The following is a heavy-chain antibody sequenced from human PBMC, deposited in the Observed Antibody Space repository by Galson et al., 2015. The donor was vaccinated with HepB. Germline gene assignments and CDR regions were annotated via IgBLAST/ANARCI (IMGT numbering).Heavy chain of an antibody. V-gene: IGHV1-2*02. D-gene: IGHD6-13*01. CDR1: GYTFTGYY. Sequence: SVKVSCKASGYTFTGYYMHWVRQAPGQGLEWMGWINPNSGGTNYAQKFQGRVTMTRDTSISTAYMELSRLRSDDTAVYYCAREPSRAAAGTFGLVGFDYWGQGTLVTVSS. CDR3: AREPSRAAAGTFGLVGFDY. J-gene: IGHJ4*02. CDR2: INPNSGGT.